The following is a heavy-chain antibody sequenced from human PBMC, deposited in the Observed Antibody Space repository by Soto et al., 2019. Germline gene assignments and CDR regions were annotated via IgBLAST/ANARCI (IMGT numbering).Heavy chain of an antibody. Sequence: EVQLVESGGGLVQPGRSLRLSCAASGFTFDDYAMHWVRQAPGKGLEWVSGISWNSGSIGYADSVKGRFTISRDNAKNSLYLQMNSLRAEDTALYYCAKDYRSGWQTRTYYYYGMDVWGQGTTVTVSS. J-gene: IGHJ6*02. CDR3: AKDYRSGWQTRTYYYYGMDV. V-gene: IGHV3-9*01. D-gene: IGHD6-19*01. CDR2: ISWNSGSI. CDR1: GFTFDDYA.